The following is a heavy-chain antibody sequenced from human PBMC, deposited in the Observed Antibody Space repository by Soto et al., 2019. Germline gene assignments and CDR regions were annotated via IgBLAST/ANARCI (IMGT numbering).Heavy chain of an antibody. Sequence: VQLVESGGGLVKPGGSLRLSCAASGFTFSDYYMSWIRRAPGKGLEWISFISSSSGYTSYADSVKGRFTISRDNAKNSLYLQMNSLRAEDTAVYFCARVAVHGDHRFDYWGPGTLVSVSS. CDR2: ISSSSGYT. D-gene: IGHD2-21*02. V-gene: IGHV3-11*06. CDR1: GFTFSDYY. J-gene: IGHJ4*02. CDR3: ARVAVHGDHRFDY.